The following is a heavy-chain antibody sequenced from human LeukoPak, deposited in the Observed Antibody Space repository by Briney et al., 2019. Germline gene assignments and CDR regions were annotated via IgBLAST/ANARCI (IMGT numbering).Heavy chain of an antibody. Sequence: PGGSLRLSCAASGFTFSSYDMKWVRRAPGKGLEWVSSISSSSSFIYYADSVKGRFTISRDNAKNSLYLQMNSLRAEDTAVYYCATSSYGLYWGQGTLVTVSS. J-gene: IGHJ4*02. CDR1: GFTFSSYD. D-gene: IGHD5-18*01. CDR3: ATSSYGLY. CDR2: ISSSSSFI. V-gene: IGHV3-21*01.